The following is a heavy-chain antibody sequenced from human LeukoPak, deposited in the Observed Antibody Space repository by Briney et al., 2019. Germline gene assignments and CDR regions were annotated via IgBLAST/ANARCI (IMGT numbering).Heavy chain of an antibody. CDR2: INPNSGGT. CDR3: ALYCSGGSCYLDY. J-gene: IGHJ4*02. D-gene: IGHD2-15*01. CDR1: GYTFTGYY. Sequence: GASVKVSCKASGYTFTGYYMHWVRQAPGQGLEWMGWINPNSGGTNYAQKFQGRVTMTTDTSTSTAYMELRSLRSDDTAVYYCALYCSGGSCYLDYWGQGTLVTVSS. V-gene: IGHV1-2*02.